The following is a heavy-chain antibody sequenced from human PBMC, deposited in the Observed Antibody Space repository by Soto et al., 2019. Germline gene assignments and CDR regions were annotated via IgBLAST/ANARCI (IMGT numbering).Heavy chain of an antibody. CDR2: IQYNGYS. J-gene: IGHJ6*01. D-gene: IGHD3-10*01. CDR3: ARHGFGSLHGLVDV. Sequence: QVQLQESGPGLVKPSETLSLTCTVSGGSITNYYCSWFRQPPGKGLEWIGYIQYNGYSAYNLSLKRRVPMSMDTSKPKFSLMLESVTATATAVYYCARHGFGSLHGLVDVWGQGTTVIVSS. V-gene: IGHV4-59*08. CDR1: GGSITNYY.